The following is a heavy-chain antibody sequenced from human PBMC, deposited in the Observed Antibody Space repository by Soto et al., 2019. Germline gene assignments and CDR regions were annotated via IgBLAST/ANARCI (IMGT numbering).Heavy chain of an antibody. D-gene: IGHD3-3*01. V-gene: IGHV3-30*18. Sequence: QVQLVESGGGVVQPGRSLRLSCAASGFTFSSYGMHWVRQAPGKGLEWVAVISYDGSNKYYADSVKGRFTISRDNSKNTLYLQMNSLRAEDRAVYYCAKGGIRFLGGGGMAVWGKGTRVTVSS. J-gene: IGHJ6*04. CDR2: ISYDGSNK. CDR1: GFTFSSYG. CDR3: AKGGIRFLGGGGMAV.